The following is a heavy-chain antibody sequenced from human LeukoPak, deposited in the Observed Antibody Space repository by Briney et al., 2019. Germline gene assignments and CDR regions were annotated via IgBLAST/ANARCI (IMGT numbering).Heavy chain of an antibody. J-gene: IGHJ4*02. CDR3: AKGSGSWPLPFDY. V-gene: IGHV3-23*01. CDR2: ISGTGGST. CDR1: GFTVSSNY. D-gene: IGHD1-26*01. Sequence: GGSLRLSCAASGFTVSSNYMSWVRQAPGKGLEWVSVISGTGGSTSYADSVKGRFTISRDSSKNTVSLQMNSLRAEDTALYYCAKGSGSWPLPFDYWGQGILVTVSS.